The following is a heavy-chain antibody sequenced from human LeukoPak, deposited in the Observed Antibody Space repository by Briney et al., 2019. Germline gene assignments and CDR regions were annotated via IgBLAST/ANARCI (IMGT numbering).Heavy chain of an antibody. V-gene: IGHV1-46*01. D-gene: IGHD6-13*01. CDR3: ARDLRGSSSWYPPASDY. J-gene: IGHJ4*02. Sequence: GASVKVSCKASGYTFTSYYMHWVRQAPGQGLEWMGIINPSGGSTSYAQKFQGRVTMTRDTSTSTVYMELSSLRSEDTAVYYCARDLRGSSSWYPPASDYWGQGTLVTVSS. CDR1: GYTFTSYY. CDR2: INPSGGST.